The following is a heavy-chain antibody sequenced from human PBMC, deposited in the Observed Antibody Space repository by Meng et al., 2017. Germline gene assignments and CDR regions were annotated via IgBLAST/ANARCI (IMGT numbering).Heavy chain of an antibody. Sequence: ASVKVSCKASGYTFTSYAMNWVRQAPGQGLEWMGWTNTNTGNPTYAQGFTGRLVFSLDTSVSTAYLQISSLKAEDTAVYYCARRPALAYCGGDCRNYYYGMDVWGQGTTVTVSS. CDR1: GYTFTSYA. CDR2: TNTNTGNP. J-gene: IGHJ6*02. V-gene: IGHV7-4-1*02. CDR3: ARRPALAYCGGDCRNYYYGMDV. D-gene: IGHD2-21*02.